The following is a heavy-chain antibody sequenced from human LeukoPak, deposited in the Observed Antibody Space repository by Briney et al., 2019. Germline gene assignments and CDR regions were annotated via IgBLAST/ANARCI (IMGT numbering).Heavy chain of an antibody. D-gene: IGHD5-12*01. J-gene: IGHJ4*02. Sequence: SQTLSLTCTVSGGSISSGSYYWSWIRQPAGKGLEWIGRIYTSGSTNYNPSLKSRVTISVDTSKNQFSLKLSSVTAADTAVYYCARVEYSGYTFDYWGQGTLVTVSS. CDR1: GGSISSGSYY. V-gene: IGHV4-61*02. CDR2: IYTSGST. CDR3: ARVEYSGYTFDY.